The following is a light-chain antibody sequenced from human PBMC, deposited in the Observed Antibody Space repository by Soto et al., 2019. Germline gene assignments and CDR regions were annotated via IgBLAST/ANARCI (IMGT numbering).Light chain of an antibody. CDR3: QESGNSPMYS. Sequence: EIVLTQSPGTLSLSLGERATLSCRASQSVSSNYLAWYQQKPGQAPRLLIYATSSRATGIPDRFSGSASGTAFTRTIGQLEPDEFAVHYCQESGNSPMYSFGQETMLEIE. CDR1: QSVSSNY. V-gene: IGKV3-20*01. J-gene: IGKJ2*03. CDR2: ATS.